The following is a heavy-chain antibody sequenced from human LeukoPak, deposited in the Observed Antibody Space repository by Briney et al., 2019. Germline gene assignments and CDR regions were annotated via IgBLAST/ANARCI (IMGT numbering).Heavy chain of an antibody. V-gene: IGHV3-30-3*01. CDR3: ARDMRLHSIIAVAPDY. CDR2: ISYDGSNK. J-gene: IGHJ4*02. CDR1: GFTFSSYA. Sequence: GGSLRLSCAASGFTFSSYAMHWVRQAPGKGLEWVAVISYDGSNKYYADSVKGRFTISRDNSKNTLYLQMNSLRAEDTAVYYCARDMRLHSIIAVAPDYWGQGTLVTVSS. D-gene: IGHD6-19*01.